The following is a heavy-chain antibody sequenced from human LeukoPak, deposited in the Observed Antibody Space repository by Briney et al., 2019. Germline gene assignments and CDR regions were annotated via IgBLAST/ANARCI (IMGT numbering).Heavy chain of an antibody. J-gene: IGHJ5*02. Sequence: GASVKVSRKASGYNFIGYYMHWVRQAPGQGLEWMGWINPNSGATNYARNFQGRVTMTRDTSITTTYMELSSLTSDDTAVYYCARENWFDTWGQGTLVTVSS. CDR3: ARENWFDT. V-gene: IGHV1-2*02. CDR1: GYNFIGYY. CDR2: INPNSGAT.